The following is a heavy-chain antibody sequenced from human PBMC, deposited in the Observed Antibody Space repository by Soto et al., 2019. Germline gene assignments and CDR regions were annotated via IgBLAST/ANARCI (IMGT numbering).Heavy chain of an antibody. D-gene: IGHD3-3*01. J-gene: IGHJ6*02. CDR3: TREHDAYDFWSGYLPYYYYYGMDV. CDR2: IRSKAYGGTT. CDR1: GFTFGDYA. V-gene: IGHV3-49*03. Sequence: GGSLRLSCTASGFTFGDYAMSWFRQAPGKGLEWVGFIRSKAYGGTTEYPASVKGRFTISRDDSKSMAYLQMNSLKTEDTAVYYCTREHDAYDFWSGYLPYYYYYGMDVWGQGTTVTVSS.